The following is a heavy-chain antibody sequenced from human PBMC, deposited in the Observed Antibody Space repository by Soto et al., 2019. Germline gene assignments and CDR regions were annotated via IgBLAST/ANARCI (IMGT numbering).Heavy chain of an antibody. CDR3: AKVLGYCSSSTCSREAYYYYGMDV. Sequence: VAVISYDGGNKYYADSVKGRFTISRDNPKNTLYLQMNSLRTEDTAVYYCAKVLGYCSSSTCSREAYYYYGMDVWGQGTTVTVSS. D-gene: IGHD2-2*01. CDR2: ISYDGGNK. V-gene: IGHV3-30*18. J-gene: IGHJ6*02.